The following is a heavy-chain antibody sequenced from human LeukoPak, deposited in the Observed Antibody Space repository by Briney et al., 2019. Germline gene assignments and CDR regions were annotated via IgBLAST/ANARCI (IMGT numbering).Heavy chain of an antibody. J-gene: IGHJ4*02. V-gene: IGHV1-18*01. CDR3: ARVRVLSYVDTAMAPGDY. CDR1: GYTFTSYG. D-gene: IGHD5-18*01. Sequence: EASVKVSCKASGYTFTSYGISWVRQAPGQGLEWMGWISAYNGNTNYAQKLQGRVTMTTDTSTSTAYMELRSLRSDDTAVYYCARVRVLSYVDTAMAPGDYWGQGTLVTVSS. CDR2: ISAYNGNT.